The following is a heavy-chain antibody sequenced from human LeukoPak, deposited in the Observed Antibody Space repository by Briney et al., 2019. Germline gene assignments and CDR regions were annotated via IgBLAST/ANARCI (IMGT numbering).Heavy chain of an antibody. CDR1: GGSISSHY. Sequence: SETLSLTCTVSGGSISSHYWSWIRQPPGKGLEWIGYIYYSGSTNYNPPLKSRVTISVDTSKNQFSLKLSSVTAADTAVYYCATGGSYRPFDYWGQGTLVTVSS. V-gene: IGHV4-59*11. CDR2: IYYSGST. CDR3: ATGGSYRPFDY. D-gene: IGHD1-26*01. J-gene: IGHJ4*02.